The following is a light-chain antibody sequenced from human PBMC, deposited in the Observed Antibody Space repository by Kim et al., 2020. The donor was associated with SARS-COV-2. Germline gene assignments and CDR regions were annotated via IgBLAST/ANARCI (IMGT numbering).Light chain of an antibody. J-gene: IGLJ3*02. CDR3: SSYTSSSGLMV. V-gene: IGLV2-14*01. Sequence: QSITMSCTGTSSDVDDYDDVAWYQLHPGKAPKLMIYEVTKLPSVVSYRFSGSKSGNTASLTISGLQAEDEADYYCSSYTSSSGLMVFGGGTQLTVL. CDR2: EVT. CDR1: SSDVDDYDD.